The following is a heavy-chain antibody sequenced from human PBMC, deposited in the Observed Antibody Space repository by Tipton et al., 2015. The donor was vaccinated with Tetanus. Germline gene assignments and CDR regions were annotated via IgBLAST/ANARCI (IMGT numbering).Heavy chain of an antibody. V-gene: IGHV4-39*02. J-gene: IGHJ4*02. CDR3: ARVGFGYSGYHFYGY. CDR2: ISYSGIT. Sequence: TLSLTCTVSGDSISRSSSYWGWIRQPPGRRLEWIGSISYSGITYYNPSLKSRVTMSGDTSTNHFSLKLSSVTAADTAVYYCARVGFGYSGYHFYGYWGQGTLVTVSS. D-gene: IGHD5-12*01. CDR1: GDSISRSSSY.